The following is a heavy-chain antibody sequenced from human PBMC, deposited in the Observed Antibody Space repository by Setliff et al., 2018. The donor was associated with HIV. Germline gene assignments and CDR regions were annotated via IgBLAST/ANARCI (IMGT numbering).Heavy chain of an antibody. V-gene: IGHV4-39*07. CDR1: GGSISSSSYY. Sequence: SETLSLTCTVSGGSISSSSYYWGWIRQPPGKGLEWIGSIYYSGSTYYNPSLKSRVTVSADTSKNQFSLKLTSVTAADTAGYYCARFTVVVFGAGEPSWFDPWGQGILVTVSS. D-gene: IGHD2-15*01. CDR3: ARFTVVVFGAGEPSWFDP. CDR2: IYYSGST. J-gene: IGHJ5*02.